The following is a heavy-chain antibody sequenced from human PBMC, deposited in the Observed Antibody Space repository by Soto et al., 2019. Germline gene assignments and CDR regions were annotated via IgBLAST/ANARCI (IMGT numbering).Heavy chain of an antibody. V-gene: IGHV4-39*02. Sequence: PSETLSLTCTVSGGSISSSSYYWGWIRQPPGKGLEWIGSIYYSGSTYYNPSLKSRVTISVDTSKNHFSLKLSSVTAADTAVYYCANQEGGGSYLYTFDPWGQGTLVIVSS. CDR3: ANQEGGGSYLYTFDP. J-gene: IGHJ5*02. CDR1: GGSISSSSYY. D-gene: IGHD1-26*01. CDR2: IYYSGST.